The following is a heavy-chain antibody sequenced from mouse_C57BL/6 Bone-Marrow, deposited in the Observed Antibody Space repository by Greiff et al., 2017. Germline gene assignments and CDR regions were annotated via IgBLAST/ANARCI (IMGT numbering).Heavy chain of an antibody. Sequence: EVKLVESGGGLVQPGGSLKLSCAASGFTFSDYYMYWVRQTPEKRLEWVAYISNGGGSTHYPDTVKGRFTISRANGKNTLYLQMRRLKSVDTAMYYCARHSTTVVAEAMDYWGQGTSVTVSS. J-gene: IGHJ4*01. CDR1: GFTFSDYY. V-gene: IGHV5-12*01. CDR3: ARHSTTVVAEAMDY. D-gene: IGHD1-1*01. CDR2: ISNGGGST.